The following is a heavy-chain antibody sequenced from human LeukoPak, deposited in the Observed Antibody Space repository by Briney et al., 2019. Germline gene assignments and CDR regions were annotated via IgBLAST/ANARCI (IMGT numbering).Heavy chain of an antibody. CDR2: INSDGSST. J-gene: IGHJ4*02. Sequence: GGSLRLSCAASGFTFSSYWMHWVRQAPGKGLVWVSRINSDGSSTSYADSVKGRFTISRDNAKNTLCLQMNSLRAEDTAVYYCAKGQWGSGSYLFDYWGQGTLVTVSS. V-gene: IGHV3-74*01. D-gene: IGHD1-26*01. CDR3: AKGQWGSGSYLFDY. CDR1: GFTFSSYW.